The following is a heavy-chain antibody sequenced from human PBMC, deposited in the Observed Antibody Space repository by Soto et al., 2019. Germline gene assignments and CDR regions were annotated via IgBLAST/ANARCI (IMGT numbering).Heavy chain of an antibody. J-gene: IGHJ5*02. Sequence: SETLSLTCTVSGGSISSSSYYWGWIRQPPGKGLEWIGSIYYSGSTYYNPSLKSRVTISVDTSKNQFSLKLSSVTAADTAVYYCARGIHRIVVVPAASSDNWFDPWGQGTLVTVSS. V-gene: IGHV4-39*01. CDR3: ARGIHRIVVVPAASSDNWFDP. D-gene: IGHD2-2*01. CDR1: GGSISSSSYY. CDR2: IYYSGST.